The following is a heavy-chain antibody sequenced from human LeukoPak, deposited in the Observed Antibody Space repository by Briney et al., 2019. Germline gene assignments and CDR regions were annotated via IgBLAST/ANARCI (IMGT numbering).Heavy chain of an antibody. J-gene: IGHJ4*02. Sequence: PGGSLRLSCAASGVASNNYVFAYMSWVRQAPGKALEWVSVIHRSGTAYYADSVRGRFIISRDTSENMLYLRMYSLRAEDSALYYCATSTSNKDFDYWGQGTLVTVSS. V-gene: IGHV3-53*05. CDR1: GVASNNYVFAY. CDR2: IHRSGTA. D-gene: IGHD2-2*01. CDR3: ATSTSNKDFDY.